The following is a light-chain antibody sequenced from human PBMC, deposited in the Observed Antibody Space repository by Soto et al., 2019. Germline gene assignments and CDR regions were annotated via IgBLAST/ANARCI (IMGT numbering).Light chain of an antibody. CDR1: QDIRNY. V-gene: IGKV1-16*01. CDR2: GAS. CDR3: QHYNNYPLS. J-gene: IGKJ3*01. Sequence: DIQMTQSPSSLSASVGDRVTITCRASQDIRNYVAWFQQTPGKAPKSLIYGASNLQSGVPSRFSGSGSVTDFTLTISSLQPEDFATYYCQHYNNYPLSFGPGTKVDIK.